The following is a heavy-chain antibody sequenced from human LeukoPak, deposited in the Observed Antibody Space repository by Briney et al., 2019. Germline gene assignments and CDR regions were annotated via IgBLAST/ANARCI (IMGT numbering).Heavy chain of an antibody. V-gene: IGHV3-66*01. CDR1: GFTVSSNY. D-gene: IGHD6-19*01. Sequence: GGSLRLSCAASGFTVSSNYMSWVRQAPGKGLEWVSVILSGGSTYYTDSVKGRFTISRDKDKNTLYLQMNSLRAEDTAVYYCAKDQAGTNFDYWGQGTLVTVSS. CDR3: AKDQAGTNFDY. CDR2: ILSGGST. J-gene: IGHJ4*02.